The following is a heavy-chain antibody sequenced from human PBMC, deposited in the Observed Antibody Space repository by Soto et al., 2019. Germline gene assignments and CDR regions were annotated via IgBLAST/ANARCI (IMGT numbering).Heavy chain of an antibody. CDR1: GFTLSSYW. J-gene: IGHJ4*02. Sequence: GGSLRLSCAVSGFTLSSYWMNWVRQAPGKGLEWVARIKRDGSTKNYADSVKGRFTISRDNSKNTLYLQMNSLRAEDTAVYYCAKDLFLGSGSYRQLTDYWGQGTLVTVSS. V-gene: IGHV3-74*01. CDR2: IKRDGSTK. D-gene: IGHD3-10*01. CDR3: AKDLFLGSGSYRQLTDY.